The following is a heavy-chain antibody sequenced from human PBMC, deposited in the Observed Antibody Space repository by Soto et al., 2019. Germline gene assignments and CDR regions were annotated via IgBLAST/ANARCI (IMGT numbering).Heavy chain of an antibody. Sequence: LSETLSLTCTVSGVSIHNSHSFWGWIRQPPGKGLEFIGTVYYSGGAHYNSSLKSRVTISVGTANNQVSLRMRSLTAADTAVYYCGRVVEGATRHTDLDSWGQGTLVTVSS. V-gene: IGHV4-39*01. J-gene: IGHJ5*01. CDR2: VYYSGGA. CDR3: GRVVEGATRHTDLDS. D-gene: IGHD2-21*01. CDR1: GVSIHNSHSF.